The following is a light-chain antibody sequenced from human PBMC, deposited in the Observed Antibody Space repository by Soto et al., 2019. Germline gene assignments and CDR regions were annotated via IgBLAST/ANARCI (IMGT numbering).Light chain of an antibody. V-gene: IGKV1-5*03. Sequence: DIQMTQSPSTLSASVGDRVTITCRASHSISSWLAWYQQKPGKAPKVLIYKASSLESGVPSRFSGSGSGTEFTVTISCLQPDDVESYSCQQYNNYPYTLDQGTKLDIK. CDR2: KAS. CDR3: QQYNNYPYT. CDR1: HSISSW. J-gene: IGKJ2*01.